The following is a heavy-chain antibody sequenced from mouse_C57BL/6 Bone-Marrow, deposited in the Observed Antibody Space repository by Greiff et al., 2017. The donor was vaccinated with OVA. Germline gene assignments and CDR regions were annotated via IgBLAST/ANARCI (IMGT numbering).Heavy chain of an antibody. Sequence: EVKVVESGGGLVKPGGSLKLSCAASGFTFSDYGMHWVRQAPEKGLEWVAYISSGSSTIYYAATVKGRFTISRDNAKNTLFLQMTSLRSEDTAMYYCARLRFAYWGQGTLVTVSA. CDR2: ISSGSSTI. CDR3: ARLRFAY. V-gene: IGHV5-17*01. J-gene: IGHJ3*01. CDR1: GFTFSDYG.